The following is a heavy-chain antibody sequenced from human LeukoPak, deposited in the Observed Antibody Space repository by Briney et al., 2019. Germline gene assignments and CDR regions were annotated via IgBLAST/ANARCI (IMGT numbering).Heavy chain of an antibody. CDR1: GGSISSYY. J-gene: IGHJ6*02. D-gene: IGHD3-22*01. CDR2: IYYSGST. Sequence: SETLSLTCTVSGGSISSYYWSWIRQPPGKGLEWIGYIYYSGSTNYNPSLKSRVTISVDTSKNQFSLKLSSVTAADTAVYYCARVTYYYDSSGYGMDVWGQGTTVTVSS. CDR3: ARVTYYYDSSGYGMDV. V-gene: IGHV4-59*08.